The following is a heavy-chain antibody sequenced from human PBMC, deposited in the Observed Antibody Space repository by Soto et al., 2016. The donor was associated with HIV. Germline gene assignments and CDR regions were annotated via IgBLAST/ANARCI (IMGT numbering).Heavy chain of an antibody. V-gene: IGHV4-31*02. D-gene: IGHD3-16*01. Sequence: VQLQESGPGLVKPSQTLSLTCSVSGDSISSSGYYWGWIRQLPGKGLEWIGFIYYNGATYHNPSLKSRVTMSLDASKSQFSLKLNSVTAADTAVYYCARDTSKAYSYGLDVVGPGTTV. J-gene: IGHJ6*01. CDR3: ARDTSKAYSYGLDV. CDR2: IYYNGAT. CDR1: GDSISSSGYY.